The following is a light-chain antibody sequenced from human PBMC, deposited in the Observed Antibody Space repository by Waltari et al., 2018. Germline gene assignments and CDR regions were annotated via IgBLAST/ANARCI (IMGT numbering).Light chain of an antibody. J-gene: IGKJ1*01. CDR1: QSASRA. Sequence: SCRTSQSASRALALYQQKPGQAPRLLIYGASTRATGIPDRFSGSGSGTDFSLTISRLEPDDFAVYYCQHYLRLPVTFGQGTTVEI. CDR2: GAS. CDR3: QHYLRLPVT. V-gene: IGKV3-20*01.